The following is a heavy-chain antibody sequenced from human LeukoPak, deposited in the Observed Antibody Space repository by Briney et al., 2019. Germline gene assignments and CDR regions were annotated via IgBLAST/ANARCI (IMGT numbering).Heavy chain of an antibody. Sequence: PGGSLRLSCAASGFTFSSDAMSWVRQAPGKGLEWVSAITGSGGSTYYADSVKGRFTISRDNSKNTLYLQMNSLRAEDTAVYYCARDGPNYYDSSGYASYWGQGTLVTVSS. CDR2: ITGSGGST. J-gene: IGHJ4*02. CDR1: GFTFSSDA. V-gene: IGHV3-23*01. CDR3: ARDGPNYYDSSGYASY. D-gene: IGHD3-22*01.